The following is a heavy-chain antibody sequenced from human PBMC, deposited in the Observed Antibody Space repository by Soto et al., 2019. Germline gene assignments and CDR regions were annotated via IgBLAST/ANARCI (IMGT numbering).Heavy chain of an antibody. V-gene: IGHV3-7*01. Sequence: EMQLEESGGGLVQPGGSRRLSCEASGFSFTNHWMSYVRQAPGKGLERLANIKQDGGETYYLESVKGRFSISRDNAKDSVYLQMSGLSAGARAGYYWARPASHRDALELWGQGTLVTVSS. CDR1: GFSFTNHW. J-gene: IGHJ3*01. CDR3: ARPASHRDALEL. CDR2: IKQDGGET.